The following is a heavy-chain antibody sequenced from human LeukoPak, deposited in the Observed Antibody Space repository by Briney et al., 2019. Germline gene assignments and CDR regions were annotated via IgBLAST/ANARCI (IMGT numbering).Heavy chain of an antibody. D-gene: IGHD1-14*01. CDR2: INHSGST. CDR1: GGPFSGYY. V-gene: IGHV4-34*01. Sequence: SETLSLTCAVYGGPFSGYYWSWIRQPPGKGLEWIGEINHSGSTNYNPSLKSRVTISVDTSKNQFSLKLSSVTAADTAVYYCARVNRLDYYYYYGMDVWGQGTTVTVSS. CDR3: ARVNRLDYYYYYGMDV. J-gene: IGHJ6*02.